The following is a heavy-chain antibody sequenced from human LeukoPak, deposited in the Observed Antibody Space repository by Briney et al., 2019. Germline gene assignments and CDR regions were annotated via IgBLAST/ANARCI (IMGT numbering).Heavy chain of an antibody. CDR2: IYSDVRRI. Sequence: TGGSLRLSCAASGFTFSDYWMHWVRQAPGKGLEWVARIYSDVRRIKYADFVKGRFTISRDNAKNTLYLQMNALRVEDTAVYYCATSPVISRDWGQGTLVTVSS. CDR3: ATSPVISRD. J-gene: IGHJ4*02. V-gene: IGHV3-74*03. CDR1: GFTFSDYW. D-gene: IGHD2-21*01.